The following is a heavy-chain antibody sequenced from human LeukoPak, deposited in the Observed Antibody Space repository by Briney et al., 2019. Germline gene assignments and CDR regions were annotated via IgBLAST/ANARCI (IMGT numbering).Heavy chain of an antibody. V-gene: IGHV1-46*01. D-gene: IGHD6-13*01. CDR2: INPSGGST. CDR3: AKDMGLYSSSWEIDY. CDR1: GYTFTGYY. Sequence: GASVKVSCKASGYTFTGYYMHWVRQAPGQGLEWMGIINPSGGSTSYAQKFQGRVTMTRDMSTSTVYMELSSLRSEDTALYYCAKDMGLYSSSWEIDYWGQGTLVTVS. J-gene: IGHJ4*02.